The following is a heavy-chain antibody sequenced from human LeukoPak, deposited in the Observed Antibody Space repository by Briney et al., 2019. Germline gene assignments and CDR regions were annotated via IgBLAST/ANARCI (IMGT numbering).Heavy chain of an antibody. D-gene: IGHD6-13*01. Sequence: SQTLSLTCTVSGGSISSGGYYWSWIRQPPGKGLEWIGYTYHSGSTYYNPSLKSRVTISVDRSKNQFSLKLSSVTAADTAVYYCARYSSSWYNFDYWGQGTLVTVSS. V-gene: IGHV4-30-2*01. J-gene: IGHJ4*02. CDR3: ARYSSSWYNFDY. CDR1: GGSISSGGYY. CDR2: TYHSGST.